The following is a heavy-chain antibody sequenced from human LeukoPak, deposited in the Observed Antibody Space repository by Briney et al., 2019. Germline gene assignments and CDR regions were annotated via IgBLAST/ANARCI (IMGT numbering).Heavy chain of an antibody. Sequence: GGSLRLSCATSGFTFSSYGMNWVRQAPGKGLEWVAFIRYDGSNKYCADSVKGRFIISRDNSKNTLYLQMNSLRAEDTAVYYCAKAVDTAMVSLAFDIWGQGTMVTVSS. V-gene: IGHV3-30*02. CDR2: IRYDGSNK. CDR3: AKAVDTAMVSLAFDI. J-gene: IGHJ3*02. CDR1: GFTFSSYG. D-gene: IGHD5-18*01.